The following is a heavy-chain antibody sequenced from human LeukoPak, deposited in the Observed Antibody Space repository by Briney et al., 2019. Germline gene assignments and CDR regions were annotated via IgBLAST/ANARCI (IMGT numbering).Heavy chain of an antibody. CDR2: IIPIFGTA. D-gene: IGHD5-18*01. CDR1: GGTFSSYA. CDR3: ARVRVQLWLGDAFDI. V-gene: IGHV1-69*05. Sequence: SVKVSCKASGGTFSSYAISWVRQAPGQGLECMGGIIPIFGTANYAQKFQGRVTITTDESTSTAYTELSSLRSEDTAVYYCARVRVQLWLGDAFDIWGQGTMVTVSS. J-gene: IGHJ3*02.